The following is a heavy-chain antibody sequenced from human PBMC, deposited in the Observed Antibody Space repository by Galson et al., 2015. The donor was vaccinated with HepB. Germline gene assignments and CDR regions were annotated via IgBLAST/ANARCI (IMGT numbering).Heavy chain of an antibody. J-gene: IGHJ3*02. CDR1: GGTFSSYA. V-gene: IGHV1-69*10. CDR2: IIPILGIA. Sequence: SVKVSCKASGGTFSSYAISWVRQAPGQGLEWMGGIIPILGIANYAQKFQGRVTITADKSTSTAYMELSSLRSEDTAVYYCAREDIVVVPAANGHDAFDIWGQGTMVTVSS. CDR3: AREDIVVVPAANGHDAFDI. D-gene: IGHD2-2*01.